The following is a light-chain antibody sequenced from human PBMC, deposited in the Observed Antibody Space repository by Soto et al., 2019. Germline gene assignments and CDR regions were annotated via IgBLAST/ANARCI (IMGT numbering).Light chain of an antibody. V-gene: IGKV1-33*01. CDR3: QQYDNLLPLT. CDR1: QDISNH. Sequence: DIQMTQSPSSLSASVGDRVSITCQASQDISNHLNWYQHKPGKAPKILIYDASNLEKGVPSRFSGSGSGTDFTSTISSLQAEDVATYYCQQYDNLLPLTFGGGTKVEIK. CDR2: DAS. J-gene: IGKJ4*01.